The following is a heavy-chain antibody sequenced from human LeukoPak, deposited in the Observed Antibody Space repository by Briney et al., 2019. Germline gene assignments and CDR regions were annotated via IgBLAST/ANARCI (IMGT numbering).Heavy chain of an antibody. Sequence: GESLKISCKGSGYSFTSYWIGWVRQMPGKGLEWMGIIYPGDSDTRYSPSFQGQVTISADKSISTAHLQWSSLKASDTAMYYCARRVADYYGSGSHGAFDIWGQGTMVTVSS. CDR3: ARRVADYYGSGSHGAFDI. CDR2: IYPGDSDT. D-gene: IGHD3-10*01. CDR1: GYSFTSYW. V-gene: IGHV5-51*01. J-gene: IGHJ3*02.